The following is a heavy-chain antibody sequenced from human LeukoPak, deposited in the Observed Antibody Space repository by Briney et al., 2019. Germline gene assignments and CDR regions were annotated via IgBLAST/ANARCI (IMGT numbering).Heavy chain of an antibody. CDR1: GITFSRYW. D-gene: IGHD3-10*01. CDR2: ISSSSSYI. Sequence: GGSLRLSCATSGITFSRYWMTWVRQAPGKGLEWVSSISSSSSYIYYADSVKGRFTISRDNAKNSLYLQMNSLRAEDTAVYYCARVGNWGQGTLVTVSS. V-gene: IGHV3-21*01. CDR3: ARVGN. J-gene: IGHJ4*02.